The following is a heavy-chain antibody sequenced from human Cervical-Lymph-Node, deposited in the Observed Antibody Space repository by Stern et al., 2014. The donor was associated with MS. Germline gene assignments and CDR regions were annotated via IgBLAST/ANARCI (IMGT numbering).Heavy chain of an antibody. CDR3: AREVAGHRLGMMDV. CDR2: SNPSGGST. CDR1: GYTFTSYY. V-gene: IGHV1-46*01. J-gene: IGHJ6*02. Sequence: VQLVQSGAEVKTPGASVKRSCQASGYTFTSYYMHWVRQAPGQGLEWMGISNPSGGSTRYAQNFQGRVTVTRDTSTSTVYMELSSLRSEDTAVYYCAREVAGHRLGMMDVWGQGTSVTVSS. D-gene: IGHD6-19*01.